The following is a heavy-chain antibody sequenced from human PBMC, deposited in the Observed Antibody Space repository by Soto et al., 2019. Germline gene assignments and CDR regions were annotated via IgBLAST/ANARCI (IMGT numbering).Heavy chain of an antibody. V-gene: IGHV1-8*01. CDR2: MNPNSGNT. J-gene: IGHJ4*02. Sequence: QVQLVQSGAGVKMPGASVRVSCKASGYTFISHDISWVRQATGQGLEWMGWMNPNSGNTGYGQKFQGRVTMTRNTSTSTAYMELSSLRSDDTAVYYCERGRYAIRGAFIIGELDYWGQGSLVIVSS. CDR1: GYTFISHD. CDR3: ERGRYAIRGAFIIGELDY. D-gene: IGHD3-10*01.